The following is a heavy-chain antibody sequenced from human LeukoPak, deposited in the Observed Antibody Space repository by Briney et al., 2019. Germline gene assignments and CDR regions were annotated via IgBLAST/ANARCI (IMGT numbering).Heavy chain of an antibody. J-gene: IGHJ4*02. Sequence: PGASLRLSCAASGFTFSSYAMSWVRQAPGKGLDWVSAIDGSGANTFYADSVKGRFTISRDNSKNTLYLQMNSLRAEDTALYFRVKRTVAGQFDYWGQGTLVTVSS. V-gene: IGHV3-23*01. CDR2: IDGSGANT. D-gene: IGHD6-19*01. CDR1: GFTFSSYA. CDR3: VKRTVAGQFDY.